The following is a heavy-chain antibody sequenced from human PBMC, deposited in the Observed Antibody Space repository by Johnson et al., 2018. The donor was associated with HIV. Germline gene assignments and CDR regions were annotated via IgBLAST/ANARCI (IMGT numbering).Heavy chain of an antibody. CDR3: AKDWTEMSTIPDAFDI. D-gene: IGHD5-24*01. J-gene: IGHJ3*02. CDR1: GITFSSYG. V-gene: IGHV3-30*18. CDR2: ISNDANNK. Sequence: QVQVVESGGGVVQPGRSLRLSCAASGITFSSYGMHWVRQSPGKGLEWVAVISNDANNKYYADSVKGRFTISRDNSKSTLYLQMNSLRVEDSAVYYCAKDWTEMSTIPDAFDIWGQGTMVTVSS.